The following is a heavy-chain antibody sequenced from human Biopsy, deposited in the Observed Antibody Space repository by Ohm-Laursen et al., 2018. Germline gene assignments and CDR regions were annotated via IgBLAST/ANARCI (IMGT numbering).Heavy chain of an antibody. Sequence: GTLSLTCSVSGGSTNDYFWSWIRQPAGETLEWIGRIYSSGGSSYNPSLKSRISMSMDTSNSQFSLTLTSVTAADTAVYHCARTPGKAVAGRFLDLWGRGTLVTVSS. J-gene: IGHJ2*01. V-gene: IGHV4-4*07. CDR2: IYSSGGS. CDR1: GGSTNDYF. CDR3: ARTPGKAVAGRFLDL. D-gene: IGHD6-19*01.